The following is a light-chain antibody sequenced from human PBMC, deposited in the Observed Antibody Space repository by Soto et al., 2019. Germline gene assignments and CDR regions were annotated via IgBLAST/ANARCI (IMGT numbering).Light chain of an antibody. CDR2: GAS. CDR1: QSVSIN. V-gene: IGKV3-15*01. Sequence: ELVMTQSPATLSVSPGERATFSCRASQSVSINLAWYQQKPGQAPRLLIYGASTRATGIPARFSGSGSGTEFTLTISSLQSEDFAVYYCQQYNNWPRTFGQGTKVEIK. J-gene: IGKJ1*01. CDR3: QQYNNWPRT.